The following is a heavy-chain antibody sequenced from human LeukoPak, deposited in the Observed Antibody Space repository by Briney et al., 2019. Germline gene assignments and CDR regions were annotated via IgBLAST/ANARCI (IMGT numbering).Heavy chain of an antibody. CDR3: ARGVVITDDAFDI. J-gene: IGHJ3*02. V-gene: IGHV3-48*04. Sequence: GGSLRLSCAASGFTFSSYAMSWVRQAPGKGLEWVSYISFSGSSIYYADSVKGRFTISRDNAKNSLYLQMNSLRAEDTAVYYCARGVVITDDAFDIWGQGTMVTVSS. CDR2: ISFSGSSI. CDR1: GFTFSSYA. D-gene: IGHD3-22*01.